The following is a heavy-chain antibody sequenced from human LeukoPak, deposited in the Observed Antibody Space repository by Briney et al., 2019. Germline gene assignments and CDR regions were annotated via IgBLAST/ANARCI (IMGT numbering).Heavy chain of an antibody. CDR1: GGSFSGYY. J-gene: IGHJ4*02. V-gene: IGHV4-34*01. D-gene: IGHD3-16*01. CDR3: ARHYGP. CDR2: INHSGST. Sequence: SETLSLTCVVYGGSFSGYYWSWIRQPPGKGLEWIGEINHSGSTNYNPSLKSRVTISVDTSKNQFSLKLNSVTATDTAVYYCARHYGPWGQGTLVTVSS.